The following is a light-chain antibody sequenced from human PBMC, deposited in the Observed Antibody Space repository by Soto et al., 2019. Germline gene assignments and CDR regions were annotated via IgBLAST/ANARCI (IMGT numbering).Light chain of an antibody. V-gene: IGLV2-14*03. CDR1: SSDVGAYDY. J-gene: IGLJ1*01. CDR2: EVS. Sequence: QSALTQPASVSGSPGQSITISCTGTSSDVGAYDYVSWYQQHPDKAPKLMIYEVSNRPSGVSNRFSGSKSVNTATLTISGLQDEDEADYYCSSYTSRSTRVFGTGTKLTVL. CDR3: SSYTSRSTRV.